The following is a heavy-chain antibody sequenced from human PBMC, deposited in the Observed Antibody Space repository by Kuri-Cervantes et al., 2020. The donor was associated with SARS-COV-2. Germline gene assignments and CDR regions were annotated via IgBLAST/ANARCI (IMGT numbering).Heavy chain of an antibody. V-gene: IGHV3-7*03. CDR3: ARGDGYPY. Sequence: GESLKISCAASGFTFSSYWMSWVHQAPGKGLEWVANIKQDGSEKYYVDSVKGRFTISRDNAKNSLYLQMNSLRAEDTAVYYCARGDGYPYWGQGTLITVSS. D-gene: IGHD5-24*01. J-gene: IGHJ4*02. CDR1: GFTFSSYW. CDR2: IKQDGSEK.